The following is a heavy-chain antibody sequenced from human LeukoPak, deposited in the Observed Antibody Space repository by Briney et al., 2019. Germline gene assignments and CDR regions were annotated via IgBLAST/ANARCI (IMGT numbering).Heavy chain of an antibody. CDR2: IYSSGNN. D-gene: IGHD6-13*01. Sequence: SETLSLTCTVSGVSISSYYWSWIRQPAGKGLEWIGRIYSSGNNNYNPSLKSRVTMSVATSQNQFSLKLGSVTAADTALYFCASYSASGAYFGQWGQGTLVTVSS. CDR1: GVSISSYY. V-gene: IGHV4-4*07. CDR3: ASYSASGAYFGQ. J-gene: IGHJ4*02.